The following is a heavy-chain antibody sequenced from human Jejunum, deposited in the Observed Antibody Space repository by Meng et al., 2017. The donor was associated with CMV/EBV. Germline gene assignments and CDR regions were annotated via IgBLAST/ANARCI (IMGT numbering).Heavy chain of an antibody. J-gene: IGHJ4*02. Sequence: CTASGFTFSSYTLNWVRQAPGKGLEWVSSITSTSSYRQYADSLKGRFTISRDNAKSSLYLQMNSLRAEDTAVYYCAREGGYDTALDYWGQGTLVTVSS. CDR3: AREGGYDTALDY. CDR2: ITSTSSYR. D-gene: IGHD3-22*01. V-gene: IGHV3-21*01. CDR1: GFTFSSYT.